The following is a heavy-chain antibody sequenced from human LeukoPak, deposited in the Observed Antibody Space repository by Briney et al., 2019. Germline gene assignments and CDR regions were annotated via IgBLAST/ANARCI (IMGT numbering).Heavy chain of an antibody. CDR3: ARDSYSGTYPHKWFDP. V-gene: IGHV4-39*07. Sequence: SETLSLTCTVSGGSINTNYYWGWIRQPPGKGLEWIGGIYYSGRTYQNPSLESRVSMSVDMSKNQFSLKLSSVTAADTAVYYRARDSYSGTYPHKWFDPWGQGTLVTVSS. CDR2: IYYSGRT. J-gene: IGHJ5*02. CDR1: GGSINTNYY. D-gene: IGHD1-26*01.